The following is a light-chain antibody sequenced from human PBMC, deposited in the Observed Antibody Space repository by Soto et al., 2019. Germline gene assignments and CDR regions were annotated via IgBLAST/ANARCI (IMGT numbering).Light chain of an antibody. V-gene: IGLV1-40*01. Sequence: QSVLTQPPSVSGAPGQRVTIACTGSSSNIGAGYDVHWYQQLLGTAPRLLIYGNSNRPSGVTDRFSGSKSGTSASLAITGLQAEDETDYYCQPYDSSLSGWVFGGGTKLTV. CDR2: GNS. CDR1: SSNIGAGYD. CDR3: QPYDSSLSGWV. J-gene: IGLJ3*02.